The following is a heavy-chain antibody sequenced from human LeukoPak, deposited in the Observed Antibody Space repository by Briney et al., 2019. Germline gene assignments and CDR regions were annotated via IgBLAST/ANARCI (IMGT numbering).Heavy chain of an antibody. V-gene: IGHV1-8*01. D-gene: IGHD6-6*01. Sequence: GASVKVSCKASGYTFTSYDINWVRQATGQGLGWMGWMNPNSGNTGYAQKFQGRVTMTRNTSISTAYMELSSLGSEDTAVYYCARGIRGIAARPGRGWYFDYWGQGTLVTVSS. J-gene: IGHJ4*02. CDR2: MNPNSGNT. CDR1: GYTFTSYD. CDR3: ARGIRGIAARPGRGWYFDY.